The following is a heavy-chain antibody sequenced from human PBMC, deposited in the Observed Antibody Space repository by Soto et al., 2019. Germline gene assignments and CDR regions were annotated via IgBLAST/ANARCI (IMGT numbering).Heavy chain of an antibody. CDR3: AISYYDSSGYYHYFDY. D-gene: IGHD3-22*01. CDR2: IIPIFGTA. CDR1: GGTFSSYA. J-gene: IGHJ4*02. Sequence: GASVKVSCKASGGTFSSYAISWVRQAPGQGLEWMGGIIPIFGTANYAQKFQGRVTITADKSTSTAYMELSSLRSEDTAVYYCAISYYDSSGYYHYFDYWGQGTLVTVSS. V-gene: IGHV1-69*06.